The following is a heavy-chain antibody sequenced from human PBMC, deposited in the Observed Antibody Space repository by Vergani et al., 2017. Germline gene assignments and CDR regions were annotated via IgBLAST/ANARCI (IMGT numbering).Heavy chain of an antibody. D-gene: IGHD5-18*01. CDR1: GFNFGYYA. Sequence: VQLVESGGGVVQPGRSLRLSCAASGFNFGYYAMTWVRQAPGKGLEWVAFIRNKAYGGTTEYAASVKGRFTISRDDSKRLAYLQLSGLKTEDTAVYFCSRGRGYSFGYSDYWGQGTLVTVSS. CDR2: IRNKAYGGTT. CDR3: SRGRGYSFGYSDY. V-gene: IGHV3-49*04. J-gene: IGHJ4*02.